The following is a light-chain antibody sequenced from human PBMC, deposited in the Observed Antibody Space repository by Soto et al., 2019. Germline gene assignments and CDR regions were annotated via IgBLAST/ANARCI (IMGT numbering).Light chain of an antibody. Sequence: SSELTQPPSVSVAPGKTARITCGGNNIGSKSVHWYQQKPGQAPVLVIYYDSARPSGIPERFSGSNSGNTATLTISRVEAGDEADYYCQAGVFGGGTKLTVL. V-gene: IGLV3-21*01. CDR2: YDS. J-gene: IGLJ2*01. CDR3: QAGV. CDR1: NIGSKS.